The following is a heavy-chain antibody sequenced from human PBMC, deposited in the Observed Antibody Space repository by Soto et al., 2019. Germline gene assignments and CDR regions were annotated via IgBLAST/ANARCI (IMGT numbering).Heavy chain of an antibody. Sequence: SQTLSLTCAFSGDSVSSNIAAWNWIRQSPSSGLEWLGRTYYRSKWYTDYPVSVKSRITINPDTSKNQFSLQLNSVAPEDTAVYYCARDLSGRLDYWGQGTLVTVSS. CDR3: ARDLSGRLDY. CDR2: TYYRSKWYT. J-gene: IGHJ4*02. CDR1: GDSVSSNIAA. D-gene: IGHD6-25*01. V-gene: IGHV6-1*01.